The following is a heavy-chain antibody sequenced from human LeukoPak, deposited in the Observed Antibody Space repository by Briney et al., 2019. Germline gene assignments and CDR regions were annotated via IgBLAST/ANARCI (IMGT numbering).Heavy chain of an antibody. V-gene: IGHV3-23*01. D-gene: IGHD1-26*01. CDR3: AKKGATTGDFDY. Sequence: GGSLRLSCAASGFTFSNFLMTWVRQAPGKGPEWVSAISGSGGDTYYADSVKGRFTISRDNSKNTLYLQMNSLRAEDTAVYYCAKKGATTGDFDYWGQRTLVTVSS. J-gene: IGHJ4*02. CDR2: ISGSGGDT. CDR1: GFTFSNFL.